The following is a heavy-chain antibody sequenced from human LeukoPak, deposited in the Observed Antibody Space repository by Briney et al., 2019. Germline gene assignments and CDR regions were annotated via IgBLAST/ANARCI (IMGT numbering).Heavy chain of an antibody. V-gene: IGHV3-11*01. CDR1: GFTLRDYY. J-gene: IGHJ4*02. D-gene: IGHD3-10*01. CDR3: ARDQGYLLWFGELLY. CDR2: ISSSGSTI. Sequence: GGSLRLSCAVSGFTLRDYYMSWIRQAPGKGLEWVSYISSSGSTIYYADSVKGRFTISRDNAKNSLYLQMNSLRAEDTAVYYCARDQGYLLWFGELLYWGQGTLVTVSS.